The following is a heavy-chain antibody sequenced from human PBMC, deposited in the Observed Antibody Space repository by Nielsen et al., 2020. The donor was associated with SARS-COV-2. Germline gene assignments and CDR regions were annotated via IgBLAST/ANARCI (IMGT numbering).Heavy chain of an antibody. D-gene: IGHD2-21*02. V-gene: IGHV4-59*12. CDR3: ARGEEYCGGDCYSFDY. J-gene: IGHJ4*02. Sequence: SETLSLTCTVSGGSISSYYWSWIRQPPGKGLEWIGYIYYSGSTNYNPSLKSRVTISVDTSKNQFSLKLSSVTAADTAVYYCARGEEYCGGDCYSFDYWGQGTLVTVSS. CDR1: GGSISSYY. CDR2: IYYSGST.